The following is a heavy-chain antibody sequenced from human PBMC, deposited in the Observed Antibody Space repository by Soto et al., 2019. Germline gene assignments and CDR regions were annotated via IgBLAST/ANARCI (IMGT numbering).Heavy chain of an antibody. CDR2: IYYSGST. CDR1: GDSISSYY. Sequence: SETLSLTCTVSGDSISSYYWTWIRQPPGKGLEWIGYIYYSGSTYYNPSLKSRVTISVDTSKNQFSLKLSSVTAADTAVYYCARGRIAAARDYYYSMDVWGQGTTVTVSS. D-gene: IGHD6-13*01. J-gene: IGHJ6*02. CDR3: ARGRIAAARDYYYSMDV. V-gene: IGHV4-59*08.